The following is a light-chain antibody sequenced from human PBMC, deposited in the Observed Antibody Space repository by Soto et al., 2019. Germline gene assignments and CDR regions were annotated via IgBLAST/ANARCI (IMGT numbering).Light chain of an antibody. J-gene: IGLJ3*02. CDR2: DVS. V-gene: IGLV2-11*01. Sequence: QSALTQPRSVSGSPGQSVTISCTGTSSDVGGYNYVSWYQQHPGKAPKLMIYDVSKRPSGVPDRFSGSKSGNTASPTISGLQAEDEADYYCCSYAGSYPLVFGGGTKLTVL. CDR3: CSYAGSYPLV. CDR1: SSDVGGYNY.